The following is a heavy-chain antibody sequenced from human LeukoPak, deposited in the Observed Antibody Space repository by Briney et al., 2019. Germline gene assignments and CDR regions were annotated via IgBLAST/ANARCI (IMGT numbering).Heavy chain of an antibody. D-gene: IGHD6-19*01. CDR1: GGSISSGSYY. J-gene: IGHJ4*02. V-gene: IGHV4-39*01. CDR3: ARQYSSGWQYFDC. CDR2: IYYSGST. Sequence: SETPSLTCTVSGGSISSGSYYWGWIRQPPGKGLEWIGTIYYSGSTYYNPSLKSRVTISVDTSKNQFSLKLSSVTAADTAVYFCARQYSSGWQYFDCWGQGTLVTVSS.